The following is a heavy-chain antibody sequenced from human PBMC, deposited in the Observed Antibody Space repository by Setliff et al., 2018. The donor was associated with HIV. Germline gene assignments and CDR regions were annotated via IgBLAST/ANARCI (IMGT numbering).Heavy chain of an antibody. CDR2: MNRDGSEK. V-gene: IGHV3-7*04. J-gene: IGHJ3*02. CDR3: ARDPAFGAFDI. D-gene: IGHD3-10*01. Sequence: GESLKISCAASGFTFSSSWMTWVRQAPGRGLEYVAGMNRDGSEKGYADSVKGRFSISRDNAKNSLYLQMSSLRTEDTAVYFCARDPAFGAFDIWGQGTMVTDSS. CDR1: GFTFSSSW.